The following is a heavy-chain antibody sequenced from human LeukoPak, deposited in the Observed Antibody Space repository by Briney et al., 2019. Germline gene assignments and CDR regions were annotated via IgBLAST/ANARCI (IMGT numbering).Heavy chain of an antibody. CDR2: IKQDGSEK. CDR1: GFTFNSYW. Sequence: GGSLRLSCAASGFTFNSYWMSWVRQAPGQGLEWVANIKQDGSEKYYVDSVKGRFTISRDNAKNSLYLQMNSLRAEDTAVYYCARGGGDIVVVPAQYYFDYWGQGTLVTVSS. D-gene: IGHD2-2*01. CDR3: ARGGGDIVVVPAQYYFDY. J-gene: IGHJ4*02. V-gene: IGHV3-7*01.